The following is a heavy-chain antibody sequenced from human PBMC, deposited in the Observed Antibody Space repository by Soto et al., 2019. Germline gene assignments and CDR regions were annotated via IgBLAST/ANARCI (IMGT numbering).Heavy chain of an antibody. V-gene: IGHV4-39*01. D-gene: IGHD3-10*01. CDR1: GGSISGTSHF. CDR3: ASVAYGSGRNDDLYYFDF. CDR2: INYSGNL. J-gene: IGHJ4*02. Sequence: SETLSLTCSVSGGSISGTSHFWGWIRQPPGKGLEWIGSINYSGNLYYIPHLRSRVTMSVDTSKNQFSLNLYSVTAADTAMYYCASVAYGSGRNDDLYYFDFWGQGALVTVSS.